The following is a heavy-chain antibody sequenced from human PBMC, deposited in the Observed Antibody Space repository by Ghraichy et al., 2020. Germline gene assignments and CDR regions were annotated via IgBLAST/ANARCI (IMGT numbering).Heavy chain of an antibody. Sequence: GGSLRLSCAASGFMFSTYAMSWVRQAPGRGLEWVSAISGSGVSTYYADSVKGRFTISRDNSKKTLYLQMNSLRPEETAVYYCANLWIQLWRQGYWGQGTLVTVS. CDR1: GFMFSTYA. V-gene: IGHV3-23*01. J-gene: IGHJ4*02. D-gene: IGHD5-18*01. CDR3: ANLWIQLWRQGY. CDR2: ISGSGVST.